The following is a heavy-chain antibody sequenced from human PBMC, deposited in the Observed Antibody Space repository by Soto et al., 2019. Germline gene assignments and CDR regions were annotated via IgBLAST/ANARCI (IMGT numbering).Heavy chain of an antibody. CDR3: ARSVTP. CDR2: IYYSGST. Sequence: PSETLSLSCTVPGGSISSGSFYWSWIRQHPGKGLEWIWYIYYSGSTYYNPSLKSRVTIPVDTSKNQFSLKLSSVTAADTAVYYCARSVTPWGQGTLVTVS. CDR1: GGSISSGSFY. J-gene: IGHJ5*02. V-gene: IGHV4-31*03. D-gene: IGHD3-10*01.